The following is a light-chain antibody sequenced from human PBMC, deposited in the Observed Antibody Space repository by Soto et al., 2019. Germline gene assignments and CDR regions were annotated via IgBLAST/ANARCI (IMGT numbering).Light chain of an antibody. J-gene: IGKJ3*01. V-gene: IGKV3-20*01. CDR3: QQFRT. CDR2: GAS. Sequence: EIVLTQSPGTLSLSPGERATLSCRASQSVSSGYLAWYQQKPGQSPRLLIYGASTRATGIPDRFSGSGSGTDFILTITRLEPDDSAVYYCQQFRTFGPGTKVEIK. CDR1: QSVSSGY.